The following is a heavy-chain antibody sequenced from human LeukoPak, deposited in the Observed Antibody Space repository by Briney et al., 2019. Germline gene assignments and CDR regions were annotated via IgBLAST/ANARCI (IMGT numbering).Heavy chain of an antibody. J-gene: IGHJ4*02. CDR2: IRYDGTKK. V-gene: IGHV3-30*02. CDR1: GFSFRSYG. D-gene: IGHD1-26*01. CDR3: AKDPGGEVLPDY. Sequence: GGSLRLSCAASGFSFRSYGMHWVRQAPGKGPEWVAFIRYDGTKKNDADSVKGRFTISRDNSKNTVYLQMNTLRAEDTAVYYCAKDPGGEVLPDYWGQGTLVTVSS.